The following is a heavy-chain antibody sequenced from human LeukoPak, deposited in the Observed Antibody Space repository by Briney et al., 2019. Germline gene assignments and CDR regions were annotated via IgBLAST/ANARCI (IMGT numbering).Heavy chain of an antibody. CDR3: AKEDSITMTQDV. V-gene: IGHV3-30*02. CDR1: GFTFSSYG. D-gene: IGHD3-22*01. CDR2: IRYDGSNK. Sequence: GGSLRLSCAASGFTFSSYGMHWVRQAQGKGLEGVAFIRYDGSNKHYSDSVKGRFAISRDNSKKTLYLQMNSLRAEDTAVYYCAKEDSITMTQDVWGKGTTITVSS. J-gene: IGHJ6*04.